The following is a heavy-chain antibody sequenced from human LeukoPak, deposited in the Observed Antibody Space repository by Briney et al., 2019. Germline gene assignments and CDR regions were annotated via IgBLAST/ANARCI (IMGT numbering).Heavy chain of an antibody. Sequence: ASVKVSCKASGGTFSSYAISWVRQAPGQGLEWMGRIIPILGIANYAQKLQGRVTMTTDTSTSTAYMELRSLRSDDTAVYYCARDEMATIREPNRDAFDIWGQGTMVTVSS. V-gene: IGHV1-69*04. CDR1: GGTFSSYA. J-gene: IGHJ3*02. CDR2: IIPILGIA. D-gene: IGHD5-24*01. CDR3: ARDEMATIREPNRDAFDI.